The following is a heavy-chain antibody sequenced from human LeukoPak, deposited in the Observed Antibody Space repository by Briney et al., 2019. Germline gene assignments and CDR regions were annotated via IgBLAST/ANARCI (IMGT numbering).Heavy chain of an antibody. Sequence: SETLSLTCTVSGDSINSSPYYWGWIRQPPGKGLEWIGSIYYDGSIHSNPSLKRRVTISVDTSKNQFSLKLSSVTAADTASYFCVRDDTYFYDSSGHGFDYWGQGTLVTVTS. D-gene: IGHD3-22*01. CDR1: GDSINSSPYY. V-gene: IGHV4-39*07. CDR3: VRDDTYFYDSSGHGFDY. J-gene: IGHJ4*02. CDR2: IYYDGSI.